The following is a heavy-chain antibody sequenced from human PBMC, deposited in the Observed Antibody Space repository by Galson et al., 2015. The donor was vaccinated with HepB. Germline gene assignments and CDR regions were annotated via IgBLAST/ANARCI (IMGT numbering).Heavy chain of an antibody. CDR2: IYYTGST. CDR3: ARRTVVPASIVDSFDI. V-gene: IGHV4-59*01. D-gene: IGHD2-2*01. Sequence: ETLSLTCTVSGGSISTYYWSWIRQPPGKGLEYIGYIYYTGSTNYNPSLKSRVTISVDTSKVQFSLNLSSVTAADTAVYYCARRTVVPASIVDSFDIWGQGTMVTVSS. J-gene: IGHJ3*02. CDR1: GGSISTYY.